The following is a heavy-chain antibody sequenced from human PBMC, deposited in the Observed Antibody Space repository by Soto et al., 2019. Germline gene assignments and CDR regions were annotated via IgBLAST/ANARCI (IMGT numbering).Heavy chain of an antibody. CDR1: GGSISSYY. Sequence: PSETLSLTCTVSGGSISSYYWSWIRHPPGKGLEWIADIFYSGSTNYNPSLKSRVTISVDTSKNQFSLKLSSVTAADTAVYYCARLPRGYNYGMDVWGQGTTVTVSS. CDR3: ARLPRGYNYGMDV. CDR2: IFYSGST. V-gene: IGHV4-59*12. J-gene: IGHJ6*02.